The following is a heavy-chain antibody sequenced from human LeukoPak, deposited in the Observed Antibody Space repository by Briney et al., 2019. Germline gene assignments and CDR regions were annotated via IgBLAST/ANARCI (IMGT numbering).Heavy chain of an antibody. CDR1: GGSISSGDYY. J-gene: IGHJ3*02. D-gene: IGHD3-3*01. V-gene: IGHV4-30-4*08. CDR2: ISYSGNT. CDR3: AMTISGVVYAFDI. Sequence: SETLSLTCSVSGGSISSGDYYWSWIRQPPRKGLEWIGFISYSGNTYYNPSLKSRITISVDTSKNQFPLKLSSVTAADTALYYCAMTISGVVYAFDIGGQGTMVTVSS.